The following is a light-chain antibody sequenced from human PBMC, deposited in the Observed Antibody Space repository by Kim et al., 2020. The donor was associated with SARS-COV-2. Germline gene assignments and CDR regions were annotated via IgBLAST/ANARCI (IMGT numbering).Light chain of an antibody. CDR3: HQYNSYSPT. CDR2: DAS. V-gene: IGKV1-5*01. Sequence: ASVGDGFTITCRASQGISNWVALYQQKPGKAPKLLIYDASRLEVGVPSRFSGSGSGTEFTLTISSLQPDDFATYYCHQYNSYSPTFGPGTKVDIK. CDR1: QGISNW. J-gene: IGKJ1*01.